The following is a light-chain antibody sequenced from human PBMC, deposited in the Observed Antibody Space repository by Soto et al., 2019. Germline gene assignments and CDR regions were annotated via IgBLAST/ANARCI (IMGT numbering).Light chain of an antibody. J-gene: IGLJ1*01. Sequence: QSVLTQPPSASGTPGQRITISCSGSSSNIGDNPVNWYQQLPGAAPKPLIYINDQRPSGVPDRFSGSKSGTSASLAISGLQPEDEADYYCAAWDDSLNALFGTGTKVTVL. CDR3: AAWDDSLNAL. CDR1: SSNIGDNP. V-gene: IGLV1-44*01. CDR2: IND.